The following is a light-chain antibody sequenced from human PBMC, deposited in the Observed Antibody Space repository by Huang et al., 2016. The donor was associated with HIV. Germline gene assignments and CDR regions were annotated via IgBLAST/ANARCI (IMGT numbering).Light chain of an antibody. CDR2: WAA. V-gene: IGKV4-1*01. Sequence: DIVMTQSPDSLAVSLGERATLHCRSSRSVYASSTERDYLAWFQQRPGPPPKVLPFWAANREAGVPGRFRGRGSGTDFTLTIANLEAEDAAIYYCQQYYSSPQTFGQGT. J-gene: IGKJ1*01. CDR3: QQYYSSPQT. CDR1: RSVYASSTERDY.